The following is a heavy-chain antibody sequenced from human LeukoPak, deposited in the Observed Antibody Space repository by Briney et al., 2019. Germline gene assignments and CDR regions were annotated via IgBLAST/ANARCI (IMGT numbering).Heavy chain of an antibody. CDR1: GFTVSDNY. D-gene: IGHD6-13*01. V-gene: IGHV3-53*01. J-gene: IGHJ5*02. Sequence: GGSLRLSCAASGFTVSDNYMSWVRQAPGKGLEWVSAMYSRGETYYANSVKGRFTFSRDISKNTLYLKMNGLRTEDTAMYYCARDAPQVPAAGVLASWGQGTLVIVSS. CDR3: ARDAPQVPAAGVLAS. CDR2: MYSRGET.